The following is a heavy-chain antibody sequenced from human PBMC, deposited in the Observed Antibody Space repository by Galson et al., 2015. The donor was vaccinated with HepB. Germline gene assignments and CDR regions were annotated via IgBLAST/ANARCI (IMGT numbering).Heavy chain of an antibody. Sequence: LSLTCAVSGGSISSGGYSWSWIRQPPGKGLEWIGYIYHSGSTYYNPSLKSRVTISVDRSKNQFSLKLSSVTAADTAVYYCARAASGSYYAHLDYWGQGTLVTVSS. D-gene: IGHD1-26*01. CDR3: ARAASGSYYAHLDY. CDR2: IYHSGST. J-gene: IGHJ4*02. CDR1: GGSISSGGYS. V-gene: IGHV4-30-2*01.